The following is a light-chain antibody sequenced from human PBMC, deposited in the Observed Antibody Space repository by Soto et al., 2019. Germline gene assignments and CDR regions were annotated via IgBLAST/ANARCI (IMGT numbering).Light chain of an antibody. CDR1: QGVSSSY. CDR2: GAS. CDR3: QPYYSSTQT. V-gene: IGKV3-20*01. Sequence: EIVLTQSPGTLSLSPGERATLSCRASQGVSSSYLARYQQKPGQAPRLLIYGASSRATGIPDRFSGSGSGTDFTLTNSRLEPEDFAVYYCQPYYSSTQTSGQGTKVEIK. J-gene: IGKJ1*01.